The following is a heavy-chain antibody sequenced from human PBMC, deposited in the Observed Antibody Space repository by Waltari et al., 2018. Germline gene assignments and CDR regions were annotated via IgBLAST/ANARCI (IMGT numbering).Heavy chain of an antibody. D-gene: IGHD2-15*01. J-gene: IGHJ4*02. V-gene: IGHV4-39*01. CDR3: VRHARTTSGGKHFDH. Sequence: QLQLQESGPGLVKASETLSLTCTVSGDSISSSRSYWGWVRQPPGKGLEWIGNMYYSGSTYYNPSLKSRVTISGDTSKSQFSLKLSSVTAADTSMYYCVRHARTTSGGKHFDHWGQGMLVTVSP. CDR2: MYYSGST. CDR1: GDSISSSRSY.